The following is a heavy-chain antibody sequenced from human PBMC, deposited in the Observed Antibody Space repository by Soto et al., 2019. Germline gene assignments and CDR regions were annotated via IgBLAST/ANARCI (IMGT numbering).Heavy chain of an antibody. Sequence: LRLSCAASGFTFTSYVMSWVRQAPGKGLEWVAGISGGGSTAFYADSVKCRFTISRDNAKNTLVLQMDSLRAEDTAIYYCAKDSNGDSSSLRGRYFGCWGRGTLVAVSS. J-gene: IGHJ4*02. CDR1: GFTFTSYV. D-gene: IGHD3-22*01. CDR2: ISGGGSTA. CDR3: AKDSNGDSSSLRGRYFGC. V-gene: IGHV3-23*01.